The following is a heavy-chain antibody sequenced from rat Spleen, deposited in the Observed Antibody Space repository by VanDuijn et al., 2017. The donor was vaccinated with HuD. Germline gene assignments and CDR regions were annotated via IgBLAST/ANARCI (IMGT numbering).Heavy chain of an antibody. CDR1: GFTFSDHY. V-gene: IGHV5-19*01. D-gene: IGHD1-10*01. CDR3: ATDRNKERFAY. CDR2: ISPSGGST. Sequence: EVQLVESGGGLVQPGRSLKLSCAASGFTFSDHYMAWFRQAPTKGLEWVATISPSGGSTYYRDSVKGRFTISRDNAKSTLYLQMDSLRSEDTATYYCATDRNKERFAYWGQGTLVTVSS. J-gene: IGHJ3*01.